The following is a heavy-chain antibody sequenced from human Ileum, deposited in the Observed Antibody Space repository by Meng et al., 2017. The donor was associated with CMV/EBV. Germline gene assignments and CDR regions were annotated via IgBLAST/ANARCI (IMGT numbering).Heavy chain of an antibody. V-gene: IGHV3-49*04. D-gene: IGHD2-2*01. CDR3: TRAAFCSRSSCSVGNWFDP. CDR1: GFTFGDYA. J-gene: IGHJ5*02. Sequence: GGSLRLSCTGSGFTFGDYAMSWVRQAPGKGLEWLGFIRSKAHRGTTEYAASVKGRVTISRDESKSIAYLQMNSLKTEDTAVYYCTRAAFCSRSSCSVGNWFDPWGQGTLVTVSS. CDR2: IRSKAHRGTT.